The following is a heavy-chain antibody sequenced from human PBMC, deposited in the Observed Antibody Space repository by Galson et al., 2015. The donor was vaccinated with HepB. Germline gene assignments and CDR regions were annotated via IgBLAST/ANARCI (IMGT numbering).Heavy chain of an antibody. CDR2: ISPYSHDT. J-gene: IGHJ5*02. Sequence: SVKVSCKASGYTFSSYSITWVRQAPGQGLEWMGWISPYSHDTKYAQKLQGRVTMTTDTSTSTAYMGLRSLRSDDTAVYYCARGALIVVVDATPNNWFDPWGQGTLVTVSS. D-gene: IGHD2-15*01. CDR1: GYTFSSYS. CDR3: ARGALIVVVDATPNNWFDP. V-gene: IGHV1-18*01.